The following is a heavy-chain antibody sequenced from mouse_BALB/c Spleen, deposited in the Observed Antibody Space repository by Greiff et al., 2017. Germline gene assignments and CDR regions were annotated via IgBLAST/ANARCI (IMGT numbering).Heavy chain of an antibody. V-gene: IGHV1-55*01. CDR3: TRGRDNYRYDGAMDN. D-gene: IGHD2-14*01. J-gene: IGHJ4*01. CDR2: FYPGSGST. CDR1: GYNFTSYW. Sequence: QVQLQQPGAELVKPGTSVKLSCKAFGYNFTSYWINWVRLRPGQGLEWIGDFYPGSGSTNYNEKFKSKATLTVDTSSSTAYMQLSSLTSEDSALYYCTRGRDNYRYDGAMDNWGQGTSVTVST.